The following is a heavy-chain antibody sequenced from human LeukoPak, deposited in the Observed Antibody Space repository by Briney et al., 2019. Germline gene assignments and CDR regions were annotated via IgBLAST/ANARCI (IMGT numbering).Heavy chain of an antibody. V-gene: IGHV3-23*01. J-gene: IGHJ4*02. D-gene: IGHD3-10*01. CDR2: ISPGGGPT. Sequence: GGTLRLSCAGSGFPFSSHGMNWVRQAPGKGLEWVSGISPGGGPTYYADSVKGRFTISRDDSKNTLYLQMKNLRAEDTAVYYCTTVTLRPVGLWGQGTLVTVSS. CDR1: GFPFSSHG. CDR3: TTVTLRPVGL.